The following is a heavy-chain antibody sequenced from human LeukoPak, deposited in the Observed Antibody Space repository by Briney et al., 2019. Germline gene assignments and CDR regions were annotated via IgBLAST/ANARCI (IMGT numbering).Heavy chain of an antibody. CDR1: GFTFSAYV. CDR2: IQTDGSIT. J-gene: IGHJ4*02. CDR3: AIASGDGASYWGY. D-gene: IGHD3-10*01. Sequence: PGRSLRLSCAASGFTFSAYVMHWVRQAPGQGLVWLSRIQTDGSITDYADSVKGRFTISRDNAKNTLYLQMNSLRAEDTAVYYCAIASGDGASYWGYWGQGTLVTVSS. V-gene: IGHV3-74*01.